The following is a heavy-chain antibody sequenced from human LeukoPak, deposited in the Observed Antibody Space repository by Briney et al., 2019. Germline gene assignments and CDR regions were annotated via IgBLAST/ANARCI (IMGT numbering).Heavy chain of an antibody. D-gene: IGHD1-26*01. V-gene: IGHV4-34*01. CDR1: GGPFSGDY. CDR3: SRESGPFCPFGY. Sequence: PSETLSLTCAVYGGPFSGDYWSWIRQPPGKGLEWIGEINHSGRTNYNPSLNGRVTMSLDKSSNQLSLHLTSVTAADTATYFCSRESGPFCPFGYWGQGTLVIVSS. J-gene: IGHJ4*02. CDR2: INHSGRT.